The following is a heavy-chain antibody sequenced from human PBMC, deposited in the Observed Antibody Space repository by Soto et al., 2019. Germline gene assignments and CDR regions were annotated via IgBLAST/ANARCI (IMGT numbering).Heavy chain of an antibody. V-gene: IGHV1-3*01. J-gene: IGHJ4*02. D-gene: IGHD3-22*01. CDR3: ARDRITMIVVDTFDY. CDR1: GYTFTSYA. Sequence: GASVKFSCKASGYTFTSYAMHWVRQAPGQRLEWMGWINAGNGNTKYSQKFQGRVTITRDTSASTAYMELSSLRSEDTAVYYCARDRITMIVVDTFDYWGQGTLVTVSS. CDR2: INAGNGNT.